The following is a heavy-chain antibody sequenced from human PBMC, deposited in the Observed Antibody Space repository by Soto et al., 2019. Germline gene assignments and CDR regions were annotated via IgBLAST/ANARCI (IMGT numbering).Heavy chain of an antibody. V-gene: IGHV3-23*01. CDR1: GFTFSSYA. CDR2: ISGSGGST. J-gene: IGHJ4*02. Sequence: EVQLLESGGGLVQPGGSLRLSCAASGFTFSSYAMSWVRQAPGKGLEWVSAISGSGGSTYYADSVKGRFTISRDNSKNTLYLQMNSLRAEDTAVYYCAPPVRGGSYPYYFDYWGQGTLVTVSS. D-gene: IGHD1-26*01. CDR3: APPVRGGSYPYYFDY.